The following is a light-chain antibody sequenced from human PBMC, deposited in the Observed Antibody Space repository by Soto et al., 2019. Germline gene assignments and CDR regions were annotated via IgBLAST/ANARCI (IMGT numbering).Light chain of an antibody. J-gene: IGKJ2*01. Sequence: DIQMTQSPSTLSASVGDRVSISCRASQSLDKWLAWYQQKPGEAPKLLVSDASNLESGVSSRFTGSGSGTEFTLTISSLQPDDFATYYCKQYTRDPYTFGQGTKVDIK. CDR1: QSLDKW. CDR3: KQYTRDPYT. CDR2: DAS. V-gene: IGKV1-5*01.